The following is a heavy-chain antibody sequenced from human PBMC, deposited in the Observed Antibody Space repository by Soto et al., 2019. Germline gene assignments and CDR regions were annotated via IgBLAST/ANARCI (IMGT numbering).Heavy chain of an antibody. V-gene: IGHV4-31*03. CDR2: IYYSGST. CDR3: ARSVSP. Sequence: QVQLQESGPGLVKPSQTLSLTCTVSGGTISSGGYYWSWIRQHPGKGLEWIGYIYYSGSTYYNPSPXSXXTTPVDTSKDQFSLKLPSVTAADTAVYYCARSVSPWGQGTLVTVSS. J-gene: IGHJ5*02. CDR1: GGTISSGGYY.